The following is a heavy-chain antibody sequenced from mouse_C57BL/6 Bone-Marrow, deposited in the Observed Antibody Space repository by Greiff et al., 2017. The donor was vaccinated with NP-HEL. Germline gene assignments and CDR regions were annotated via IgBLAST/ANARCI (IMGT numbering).Heavy chain of an antibody. V-gene: IGHV5-12*01. Sequence: EVHLVESGGGLVQPGGSLKLSCAASGFTFSDYYMYWVRQTPEKRLEWVAYISNGGGSTYYPDTVKGRFTISRDNAKNTLYLQMSRLKSEDTAMYYCASLGRGFAYWGQGTLVTVSA. CDR2: ISNGGGST. CDR1: GFTFSDYY. CDR3: ASLGRGFAY. J-gene: IGHJ3*01. D-gene: IGHD4-1*01.